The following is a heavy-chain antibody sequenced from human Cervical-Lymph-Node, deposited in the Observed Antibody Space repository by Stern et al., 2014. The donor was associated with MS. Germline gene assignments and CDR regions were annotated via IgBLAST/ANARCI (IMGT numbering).Heavy chain of an antibody. CDR3: ARTWIAVRNTKWFDP. V-gene: IGHV4-34*01. Sequence: QVQLQQWGAGLLKPSETLSLTCAVYGGSFNAFYWSWIRQPPGKGLEWIWEISHSGSTNYKPSLQSRDTISVDTSKDQFSLKLSSVTAADTAVYYCARTWIAVRNTKWFDPWGQGTLVTVSS. CDR2: ISHSGST. CDR1: GGSFNAFY. J-gene: IGHJ5*02. D-gene: IGHD6-6*01.